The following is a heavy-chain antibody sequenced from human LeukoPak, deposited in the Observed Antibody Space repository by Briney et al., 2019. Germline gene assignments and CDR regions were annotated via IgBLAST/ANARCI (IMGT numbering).Heavy chain of an antibody. J-gene: IGHJ6*03. CDR1: GGSISSYY. V-gene: IGHV4-4*07. D-gene: IGHD2-2*02. Sequence: SETLSLTCTVSGGSISSYYWSWIRQPAGKGLEWIGRIYTSGSTNYNPSLKSRVTMSVDTSKNQFSLKLSSVTAADTAVYYCARDLGYCSSTGCYTEYYYYMDVWGKGTTVTVSS. CDR2: IYTSGST. CDR3: ARDLGYCSSTGCYTEYYYYMDV.